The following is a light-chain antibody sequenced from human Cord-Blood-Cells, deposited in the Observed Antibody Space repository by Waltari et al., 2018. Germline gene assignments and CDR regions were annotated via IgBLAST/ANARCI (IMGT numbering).Light chain of an antibody. V-gene: IGLV2-8*01. CDR2: EVS. CDR1: SSDVGGYNY. J-gene: IGLJ1*01. CDR3: SSYAGSNNLV. Sequence: QPALTQPPPASGSPAHPVTISCTGTSSDVGGYNYVSWSQHHPGKAPKLMSYEVSKRPSGVPDRFSGSKSGNTASLTVSGLQAEDEADYYCSSYAGSNNLVFGTGTKVTVL.